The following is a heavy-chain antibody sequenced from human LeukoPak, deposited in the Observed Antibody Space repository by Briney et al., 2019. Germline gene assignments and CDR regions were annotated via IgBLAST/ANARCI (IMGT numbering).Heavy chain of an antibody. D-gene: IGHD6-13*01. CDR2: INSDGSST. Sequence: GGSPRLSCAASGFTFSSYWMHWVRQAPGKGLVWVSRINSDGSSTSYADSVKGRFTISRDNAKNTLYLQMNSLRAEDTAVYYCARGGTSSSSWYYAFDIWGQGTMVTVSS. V-gene: IGHV3-74*01. CDR1: GFTFSSYW. J-gene: IGHJ3*02. CDR3: ARGGTSSSSWYYAFDI.